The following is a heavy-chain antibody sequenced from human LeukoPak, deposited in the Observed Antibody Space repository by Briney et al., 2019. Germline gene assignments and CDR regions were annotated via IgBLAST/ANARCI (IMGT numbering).Heavy chain of an antibody. D-gene: IGHD1-26*01. CDR2: IIPIFGTA. CDR3: ARASRGSYSIDAFDI. J-gene: IGHJ3*02. V-gene: IGHV1-69*06. Sequence: AASVKVSCKASGYTFTGYYMHWVRQAPGQGLEWMGGIIPIFGTANYAQKFQGRVTITADKSTSTAYMELSSLRSEDTAVYYCARASRGSYSIDAFDIWGQGTMVTVSS. CDR1: GYTFTGYY.